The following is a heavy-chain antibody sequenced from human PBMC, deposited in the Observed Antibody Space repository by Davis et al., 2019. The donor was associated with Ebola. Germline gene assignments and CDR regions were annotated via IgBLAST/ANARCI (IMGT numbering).Heavy chain of an antibody. Sequence: GGSLRLSCAGSGFTFGNSAMHWVRQAPGKGLEWVSGISWNSDSIVYADSVKGRFTISRDNAKNSLFLQMNSLRAEDTAVYYCARVDVSSAFDIWGRGTMVTVSS. CDR2: ISWNSDSI. J-gene: IGHJ3*02. CDR3: ARVDVSSAFDI. D-gene: IGHD3-16*01. V-gene: IGHV3-9*01. CDR1: GFTFGNSA.